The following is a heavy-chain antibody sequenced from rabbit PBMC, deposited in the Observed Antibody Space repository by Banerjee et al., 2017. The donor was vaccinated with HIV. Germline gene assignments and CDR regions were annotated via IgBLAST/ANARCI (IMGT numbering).Heavy chain of an antibody. CDR2: INTSSGNT. Sequence: EESVGGLVTPGRTLTLSCTASGFDFSSYYMSWVRQAPGKGLEWIGCINTSSGNTVYASWAKGRFTISKASWTTVTLQMTSLTAADTASYFCARDLAGVIGWNFNLWGQGTLVTVS. D-gene: IGHD4-1*01. CDR1: GFDFSSYY. V-gene: IGHV1S40*01. J-gene: IGHJ4*01. CDR3: ARDLAGVIGWNFNL.